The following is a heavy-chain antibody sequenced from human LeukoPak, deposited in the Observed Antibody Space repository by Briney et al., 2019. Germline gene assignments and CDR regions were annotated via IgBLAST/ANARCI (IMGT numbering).Heavy chain of an antibody. CDR3: AREGVDTAMVTDH. J-gene: IGHJ4*02. CDR2: VGSSSGTI. D-gene: IGHD5-18*01. V-gene: IGHV3-48*04. Sequence: PGGSLRLSCAASGFTFSRFSMNWVPQAPGKGLEGVSYVGSSSGTIYYADSVKGRFTISRDNAKNSLYLQMNSLRAEDTAVYYCAREGVDTAMVTDHWGQGTLVTVSS. CDR1: GFTFSRFS.